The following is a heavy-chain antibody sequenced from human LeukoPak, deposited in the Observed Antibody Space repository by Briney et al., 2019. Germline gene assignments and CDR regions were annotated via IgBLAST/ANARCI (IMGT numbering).Heavy chain of an antibody. V-gene: IGHV4-39*01. J-gene: IGHJ5*02. D-gene: IGHD2-2*01. CDR2: IYYSGST. Sequence: PSETLSLTCTVSGGSISSSSYYWGWIRQPPGKGLEWIGSIYYSGSTYYNPSLKSRVTISVDTSKNQFSLKLSSVTAADTAVYYCARLRYCSSTSCFGRFDPWGQGTLVTVSP. CDR1: GGSISSSSYY. CDR3: ARLRYCSSTSCFGRFDP.